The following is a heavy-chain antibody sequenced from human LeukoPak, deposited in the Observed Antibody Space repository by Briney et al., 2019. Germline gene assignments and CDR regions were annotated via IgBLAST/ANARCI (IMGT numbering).Heavy chain of an antibody. Sequence: GASVKVSCKASGYTFTGYYMHWVRQAPGKGLEWMGGFDPEDGETIYAQKFQGRVTMTGDTSTDTAYMELSSLRSEDTAVYYCATWGVKRPRYYYYGMDVWGQGTTVTVSS. CDR1: GYTFTGYY. CDR3: ATWGVKRPRYYYYGMDV. V-gene: IGHV1-24*01. J-gene: IGHJ6*02. D-gene: IGHD3-16*01. CDR2: FDPEDGET.